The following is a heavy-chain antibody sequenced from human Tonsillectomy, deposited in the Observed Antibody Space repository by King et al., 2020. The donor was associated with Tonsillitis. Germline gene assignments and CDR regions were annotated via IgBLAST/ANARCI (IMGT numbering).Heavy chain of an antibody. J-gene: IGHJ4*02. CDR3: AAEYGSGSSFDY. CDR2: IDPSDSYT. Sequence: VQLVESGAEVKKPGESLRISCKGSGYSFTRYWISWVRQMPGKGLEWMGRIDPSDSYTNYSPSFQGHVTISADKSISTAYLQWSSLKASDTAMYYCAAEYGSGSSFDYWGQGTLVTVSS. D-gene: IGHD3-10*01. V-gene: IGHV5-10-1*03. CDR1: GYSFTRYW.